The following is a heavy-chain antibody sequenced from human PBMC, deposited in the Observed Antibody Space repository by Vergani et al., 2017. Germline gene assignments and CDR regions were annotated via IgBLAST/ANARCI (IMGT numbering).Heavy chain of an antibody. CDR3: AAVRLREGGYMDV. D-gene: IGHD4-17*01. CDR1: GYTFTNYG. Sequence: QVQLVQSGAEVKKPGASVKVSCKTSGYTFTNYGISWVRQAPGQGLEWMGWISAYNGDTKYAQKLQGRVTMTRDTSTSTGYMELRSLRSDDTAVYYCAAVRLREGGYMDVWGKGTTVTVSS. V-gene: IGHV1-18*01. J-gene: IGHJ6*03. CDR2: ISAYNGDT.